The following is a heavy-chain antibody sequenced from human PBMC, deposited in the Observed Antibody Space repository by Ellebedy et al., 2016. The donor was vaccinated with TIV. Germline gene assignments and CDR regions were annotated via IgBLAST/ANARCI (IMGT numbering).Heavy chain of an antibody. CDR3: YSGGY. CDR1: GFTFSSYS. CDR2: ISSDSSYI. D-gene: IGHD1-26*01. J-gene: IGHJ4*02. V-gene: IGHV3-21*01. Sequence: GESLKISXAASGFTFSSYSMNWVRQAPGKVLEWVSSISSDSSYIYYADSVKGRFTISRDNAKNSLYLQMNSLRAEDTAVYYTYSGGYWGQGTLVTVSS.